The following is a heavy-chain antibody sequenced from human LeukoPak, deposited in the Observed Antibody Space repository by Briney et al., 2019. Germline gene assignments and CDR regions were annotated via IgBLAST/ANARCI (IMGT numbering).Heavy chain of an antibody. CDR3: AKDNGMYYYDL. CDR1: GFTFSSYG. V-gene: IGHV3-30*18. CDR2: ISYDGSNK. D-gene: IGHD3-22*01. J-gene: IGHJ4*02. Sequence: GGSLRLSCAASGFTFSSYGMHWVRQAPGKGLEWVAVISYDGSNKYYADSVKGRFTISRDNSKNTLYLQMNRLRAEDTAVYYCAKDNGMYYYDLWGQGTLVTVSS.